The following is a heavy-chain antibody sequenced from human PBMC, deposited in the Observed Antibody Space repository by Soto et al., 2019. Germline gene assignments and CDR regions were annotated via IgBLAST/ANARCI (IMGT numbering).Heavy chain of an antibody. CDR3: AKSGARSPTKCYFDY. Sequence: YHGDSVKGRFTNSKDDSMNTLYLQMNSPRVEDTAVYYCAKSGARSPTKCYFDYWGQGTPVAVSS. D-gene: IGHD1-26*01. J-gene: IGHJ4*02. V-gene: IGHV3-30*02.